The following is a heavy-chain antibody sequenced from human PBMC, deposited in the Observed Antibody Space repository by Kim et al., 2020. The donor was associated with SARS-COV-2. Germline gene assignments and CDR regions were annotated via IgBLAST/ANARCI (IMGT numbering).Heavy chain of an antibody. Sequence: GGSLRLSCVASTFTFTNYGMTWVRQAPGKGLEWVSAISGSGGHTYYADSVKGRFTISRDNSKNMLYLEMNSLRADDTAVYYCAKDHFGCSGVNCYSGIPYYLDFWGQGSLVTVSS. CDR3: AKDHFGCSGVNCYSGIPYYLDF. J-gene: IGHJ4*02. CDR2: ISGSGGHT. V-gene: IGHV3-23*01. D-gene: IGHD2-15*01. CDR1: TFTFTNYG.